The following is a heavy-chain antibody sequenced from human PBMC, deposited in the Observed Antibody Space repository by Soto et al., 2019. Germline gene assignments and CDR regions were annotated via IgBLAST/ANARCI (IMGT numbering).Heavy chain of an antibody. J-gene: IGHJ4*02. V-gene: IGHV4-4*07. CDR2: IYTSGTT. Sequence: ETLPLTCPVSGGTILSYYWSWFRQPAGKGLEWIGRIYTSGTTNYNPSLKSRVTMSVDTSRKQFSLKLSSVIAADTDVYYCGIDSRLARLRKDDWGQGT. CDR3: GIDSRLARLRKDD. CDR1: GGTILSYY. D-gene: IGHD3-16*01.